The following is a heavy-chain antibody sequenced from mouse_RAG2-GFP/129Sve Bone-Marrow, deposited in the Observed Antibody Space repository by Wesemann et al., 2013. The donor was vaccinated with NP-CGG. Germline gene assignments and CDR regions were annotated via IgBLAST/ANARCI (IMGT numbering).Heavy chain of an antibody. Sequence: QVQLQQSGAELVRPGVSVKISCKGSGYTFTDYAMHWVKQSHAKSLEWIGVISTYYGDASYNQKFKGKATMTVDKSSSTAYMELARLTSEDSAIYYCARSSSGYAFDYWGQGTTLTVSS. CDR2: ISTYYGDA. CDR1: GYTFTDYA. J-gene: IGHJ2*01. CDR3: ARSSSGYAFDY. V-gene: IGHV1S137*01. D-gene: IGHD3-1*01.